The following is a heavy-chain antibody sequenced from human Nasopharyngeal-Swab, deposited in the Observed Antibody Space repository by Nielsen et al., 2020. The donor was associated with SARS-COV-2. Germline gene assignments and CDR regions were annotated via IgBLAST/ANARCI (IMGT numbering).Heavy chain of an antibody. V-gene: IGHV3-21*01. Sequence: GASLKISCAASGFTFNSYGMNWVRQAPGKGLEWVSSISSDSSYIYYAASVKGRFTISRDNARNSLYLQMKSLRLEDTAVYFCARDWGQGMTTVSKGYDYWGQGTLVTVSS. D-gene: IGHD4-11*01. CDR3: ARDWGQGMTTVSKGYDY. CDR2: ISSDSSYI. CDR1: GFTFNSYG. J-gene: IGHJ4*02.